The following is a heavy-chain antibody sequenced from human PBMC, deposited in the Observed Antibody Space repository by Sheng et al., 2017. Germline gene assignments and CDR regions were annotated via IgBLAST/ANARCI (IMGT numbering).Heavy chain of an antibody. CDR2: INPNSGGT. V-gene: IGHV1-2*02. J-gene: IGHJ5*02. CDR1: GYTFTGYY. D-gene: IGHD2-15*01. Sequence: QVQLVQSGAEVKKPGASVKVSCKASGYTFTGYYMHWVRQAPGQGLEWMGWINPNSGGTNYAQKFQGRVTMTRDTSISTAYMELSRLRSDDTAVYYCARGIVVVVAATSWFDPWGQGTLVTVSS. CDR3: ARGIVVVVAATSWFDP.